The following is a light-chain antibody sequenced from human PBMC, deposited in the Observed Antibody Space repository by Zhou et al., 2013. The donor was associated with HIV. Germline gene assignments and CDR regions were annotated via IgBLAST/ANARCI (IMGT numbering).Light chain of an antibody. CDR2: KAS. V-gene: IGKV1-5*03. J-gene: IGKJ5*01. CDR1: QSINNW. Sequence: DIQMTQSPSTLSASVGDRVTIACRASQSINNWLAWYQQRPGKAPKLLIYKASNLESGVPLRFSGSRSGTEFALTISSLQPDDYGTYYCQQYNTYPITFGQGTRLDI. CDR3: QQYNTYPIT.